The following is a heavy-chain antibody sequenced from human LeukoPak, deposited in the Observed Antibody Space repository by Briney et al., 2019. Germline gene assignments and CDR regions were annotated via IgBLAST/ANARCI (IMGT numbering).Heavy chain of an antibody. D-gene: IGHD6-19*01. V-gene: IGHV3-7*03. CDR3: ARKWAVAGSSYFDY. J-gene: IGHJ4*02. Sequence: GGSLRLSCTASGFTFSNYWMSWVRQAPGKGLEWVANIKQDGSVQYYVDSVKGRFTISRDNAKNSLYLQMNSLRAGDTAVYYCARKWAVAGSSYFDYWGQGTLVTVSS. CDR2: IKQDGSVQ. CDR1: GFTFSNYW.